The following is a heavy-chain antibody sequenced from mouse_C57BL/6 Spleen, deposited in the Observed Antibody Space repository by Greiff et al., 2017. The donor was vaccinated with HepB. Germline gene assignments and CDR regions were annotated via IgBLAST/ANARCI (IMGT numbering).Heavy chain of an antibody. Sequence: QVQLQQSGAELVRPGASVTLSCKASGYTFTDYEMHWVKQTPVHGLEWIGAIDPETGGTAYNQKFKGKAILTADKSSSTAYMELRSLTSEDSAVYYCTRDVDYDYYAMDDWGQGTSVTVSS. V-gene: IGHV1-15*01. D-gene: IGHD2-4*01. J-gene: IGHJ4*01. CDR2: IDPETGGT. CDR3: TRDVDYDYYAMDD. CDR1: GYTFTDYE.